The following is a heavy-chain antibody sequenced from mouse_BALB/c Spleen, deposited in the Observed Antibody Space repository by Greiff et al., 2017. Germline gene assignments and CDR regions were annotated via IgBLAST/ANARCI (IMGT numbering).Heavy chain of an antibody. CDR1: GYTFTSYW. CDR3: ARGRITTASYAMDY. J-gene: IGHJ4*01. D-gene: IGHD1-2*01. CDR2: IDPSDSYT. V-gene: IGHV1-69*02. Sequence: QVQLQQSGAELVKPGASVKLSCKASGYTFTSYWMHWVKQRPGQGLEWIGEIDPSDSYTNYNQKFKGKATLTVDKSSSTAYMQLSSLTSEDSAVYYCARGRITTASYAMDYWGQGTSVTVSS.